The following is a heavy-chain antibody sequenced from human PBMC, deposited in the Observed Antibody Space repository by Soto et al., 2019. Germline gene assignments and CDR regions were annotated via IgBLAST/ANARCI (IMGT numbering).Heavy chain of an antibody. D-gene: IGHD6-19*01. CDR1: GYTFTSYG. V-gene: IGHV1-18*01. J-gene: IGHJ3*02. CDR3: ARALDPDSSGWSGAFDI. CDR2: ISAYNGNT. Sequence: ASVKVSCKASGYTFTSYGISWVRQAPGQGLEWMGWISAYNGNTNYAQKLQGRVTMTTDTSTSTAYMELRSLRSDDTAVYYCARALDPDSSGWSGAFDIWGQGTMVTVSS.